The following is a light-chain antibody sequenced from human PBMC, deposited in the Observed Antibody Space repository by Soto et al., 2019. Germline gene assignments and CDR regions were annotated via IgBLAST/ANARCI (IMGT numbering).Light chain of an antibody. CDR1: QSIDTW. CDR3: QEYRNDYGT. J-gene: IGKJ1*01. CDR2: KAS. V-gene: IGKV1-5*03. Sequence: DIHITQSPATLAAAVGDKVSITCRASQSIDTWLAWYQQKAGEAPNLLIYKASRLESGVPSRFSGSGSGTEFTLTISSLQPEDFGSYYCQEYRNDYGTFGQGTKVDIK.